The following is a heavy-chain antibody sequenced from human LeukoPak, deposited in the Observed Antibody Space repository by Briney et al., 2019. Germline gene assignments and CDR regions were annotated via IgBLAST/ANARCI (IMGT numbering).Heavy chain of an antibody. V-gene: IGHV3-74*01. CDR2: INSDGSST. CDR3: ARDRNWNFLPEFDP. CDR1: GFTFSSYW. J-gene: IGHJ5*02. D-gene: IGHD1-7*01. Sequence: GGSLRLSCAASGFTFSSYWMHWVRQAPGKGLVWVSRINSDGSSTTYADSVKGRFTISRDNAKNTLYLQMNSLRAEDTTVYYCARDRNWNFLPEFDPWGQGTLVTVSS.